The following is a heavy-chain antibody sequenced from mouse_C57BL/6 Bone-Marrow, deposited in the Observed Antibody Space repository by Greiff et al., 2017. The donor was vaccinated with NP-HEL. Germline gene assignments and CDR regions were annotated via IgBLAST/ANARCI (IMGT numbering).Heavy chain of an antibody. CDR1: GYTFTNYW. CDR3: ARWVYYGNWAWFAY. V-gene: IGHV1-63*01. J-gene: IGHJ3*01. CDR2: IYPGGGYT. D-gene: IGHD2-1*01. Sequence: QVQLKQSGAELVRPGTSVKMSCKASGYTFTNYWIGWAKQRPGHGLEWIGDIYPGGGYTNYNEKFKGKATLTADKSSSTAYMQFSSLTSEDSAIYYCARWVYYGNWAWFAYWGQGTLVTVSA.